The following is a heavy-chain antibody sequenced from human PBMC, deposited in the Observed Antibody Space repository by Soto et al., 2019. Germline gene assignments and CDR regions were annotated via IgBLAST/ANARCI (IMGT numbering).Heavy chain of an antibody. D-gene: IGHD2-21*02. CDR2: ISAYNDNT. Sequence: ASVKVSCKASGYTFTSYGISWVRQAPGQGLERMGWISAYNDNTNYAQKLQGRVTMTTDTSTSTAYMELRSLRSDDTAVYYCARVVVTAIPPYYYYYVMAVWRQGTTVIGSS. CDR1: GYTFTSYG. J-gene: IGHJ6*01. CDR3: ARVVVTAIPPYYYYYVMAV. V-gene: IGHV1-18*01.